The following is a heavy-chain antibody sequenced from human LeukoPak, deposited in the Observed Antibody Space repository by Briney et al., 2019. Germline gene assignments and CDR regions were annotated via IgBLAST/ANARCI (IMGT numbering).Heavy chain of an antibody. CDR1: GFTFSSYA. CDR3: ATQQLVMVDY. J-gene: IGHJ4*02. Sequence: GRSLRLSCAASGFTFSSYAMHWVRQAPGKGLEWVAVISYDGSNKYYADSVKGRFTISRDNSKNTLYLQMNSLRAEDTAVYYCATQQLVMVDYWGQETLVTVSS. V-gene: IGHV3-30*01. D-gene: IGHD6-13*01. CDR2: ISYDGSNK.